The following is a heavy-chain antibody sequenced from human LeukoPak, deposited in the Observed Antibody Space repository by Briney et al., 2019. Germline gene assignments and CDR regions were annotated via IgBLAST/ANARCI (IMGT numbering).Heavy chain of an antibody. CDR2: ISAYNGNT. Sequence: ASVKVSCKATGYTFTSYAISWVRQAPGQGLEWMGCISAYNGNTNFAQKLQGRVTMTTDTSTSTAYMELRSLRSDDTAVYYCAREEVRGDLDYWGQGTLVSVSS. V-gene: IGHV1-18*01. D-gene: IGHD3-10*01. J-gene: IGHJ4*02. CDR1: GYTFTSYA. CDR3: AREEVRGDLDY.